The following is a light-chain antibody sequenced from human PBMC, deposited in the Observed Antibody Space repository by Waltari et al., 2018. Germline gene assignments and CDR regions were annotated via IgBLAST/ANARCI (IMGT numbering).Light chain of an antibody. CDR2: ASS. Sequence: DIQLTQSPSSLSASVRDRVTITCRASQSIHNYLNWYQQTPGKAPNLLIYASSTLESGVPSRFSGSGSGTEFTLTITSLQPEDFTTYFCQQSFTIPVTFGRGTRLEI. J-gene: IGKJ5*01. V-gene: IGKV1-39*01. CDR1: QSIHNY. CDR3: QQSFTIPVT.